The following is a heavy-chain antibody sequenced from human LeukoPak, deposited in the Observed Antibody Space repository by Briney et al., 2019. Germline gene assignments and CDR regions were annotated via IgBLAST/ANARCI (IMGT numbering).Heavy chain of an antibody. V-gene: IGHV4-39*01. J-gene: IGHJ5*02. Sequence: SETLSLTCTVSGGSISSSSDYWGWIRQPPGKGLEWIGSIYYSGSTYYNPSLKSRVTISVDTSKNQFSLKLSSVTAADTAVYYCARLRRTAAGTHAGWFDPWGQGTLVTVSS. CDR2: IYYSGST. CDR1: GGSISSSSDY. CDR3: ARLRRTAAGTHAGWFDP. D-gene: IGHD6-13*01.